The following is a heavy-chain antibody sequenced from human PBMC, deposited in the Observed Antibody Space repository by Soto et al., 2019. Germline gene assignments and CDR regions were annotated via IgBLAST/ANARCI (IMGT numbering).Heavy chain of an antibody. CDR2: IYYSGST. J-gene: IGHJ4*02. Sequence: QLQLQESGPGLVKPSETLSLTCTVSGGSISSSSYYWGWIRQPPGKGLEWIGSIYYSGSTYYNPSLKSRVTISVDTSKNQFSLKLSSVTAADTAVYYCARFPAEGYGDYVAKNYWGQGTLVTVSS. V-gene: IGHV4-39*01. D-gene: IGHD4-17*01. CDR1: GGSISSSSYY. CDR3: ARFPAEGYGDYVAKNY.